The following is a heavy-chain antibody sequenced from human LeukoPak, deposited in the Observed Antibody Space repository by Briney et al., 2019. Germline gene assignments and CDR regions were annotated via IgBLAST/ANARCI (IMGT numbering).Heavy chain of an antibody. D-gene: IGHD5-24*01. CDR3: ARDREMATTTTHDAFDI. J-gene: IGHJ3*02. CDR2: IYHSGST. V-gene: IGHV4-4*02. Sequence: PSETLSLTCAVSGGSISSSNWWSWVRQPPGKGLEWIGEIYHSGSTNYNPSLKSRVTISVDKSKNQFSLKLSSVTAADTAVYYCARDREMATTTTHDAFDIWGQGTMVTVSS. CDR1: GGSISSSNW.